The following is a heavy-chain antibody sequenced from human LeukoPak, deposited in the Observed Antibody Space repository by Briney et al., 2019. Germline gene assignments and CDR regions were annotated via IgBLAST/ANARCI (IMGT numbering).Heavy chain of an antibody. CDR2: IIPILGIA. CDR3: ALSRFGEVRGFDGAMDV. V-gene: IGHV1-69*04. CDR1: GYTFTSYA. J-gene: IGHJ6*02. D-gene: IGHD3-10*01. Sequence: GASVKVSCKASGYTFTSYAISWVRQAPGQGLEWMGRIIPILGIANYAQKFQGRVTITADKSASTAYMELSSLRSEDTAVYYCALSRFGEVRGFDGAMDVWGQGTTVTVSS.